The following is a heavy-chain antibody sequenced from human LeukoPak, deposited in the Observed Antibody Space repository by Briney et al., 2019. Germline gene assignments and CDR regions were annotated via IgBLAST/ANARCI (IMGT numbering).Heavy chain of an antibody. J-gene: IGHJ4*02. CDR3: ARDPLTAGPPYDSSGYLDY. D-gene: IGHD3-22*01. CDR2: INPSGGST. Sequence: ASVKVSCKASGYTFTSYYMHWVRQAPGQGLEWMGIINPSGGSTSYAQKFQGRVTMTRDTSTSTVYMELSSLRSEDTAVYYCARDPLTAGPPYDSSGYLDYWGQGTLVTVSS. CDR1: GYTFTSYY. V-gene: IGHV1-46*01.